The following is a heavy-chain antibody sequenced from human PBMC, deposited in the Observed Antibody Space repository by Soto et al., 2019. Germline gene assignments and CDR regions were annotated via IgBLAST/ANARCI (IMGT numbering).Heavy chain of an antibody. CDR1: GYTFTSYG. V-gene: IGHV1-18*01. Sequence: QVQLVQSGAEVKKPGASVKVSCKASGYTFTSYGISWVRQAPGQGLEWMGWISAYNGNTNYAQKLQGRVTMTTDTSTSTAYMELRSLRSDDTAVYYCARDSRFCCSTSCYVDFDYWGQGTLVTVSS. CDR3: ARDSRFCCSTSCYVDFDY. J-gene: IGHJ4*02. CDR2: ISAYNGNT. D-gene: IGHD2-2*01.